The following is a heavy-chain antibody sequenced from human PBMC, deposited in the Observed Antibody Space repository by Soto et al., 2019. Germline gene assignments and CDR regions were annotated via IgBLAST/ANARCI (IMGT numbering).Heavy chain of an antibody. V-gene: IGHV1-69*06. CDR3: ARDHNDYSNRRGGMDV. J-gene: IGHJ6*02. CDR1: GGSFISYA. D-gene: IGHD4-4*01. Sequence: SVKVSCKASGGSFISYAISWVRQAPGQGLEWMGGIIPIFGTANYAQKFQCRVTITADKSTSTAYMELSSLRSEDTAVYYCARDHNDYSNRRGGMDVWGQGTTVTVSS. CDR2: IIPIFGTA.